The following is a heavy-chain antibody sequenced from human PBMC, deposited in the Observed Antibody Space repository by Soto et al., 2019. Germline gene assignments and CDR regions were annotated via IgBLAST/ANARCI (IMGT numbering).Heavy chain of an antibody. V-gene: IGHV4-31*03. CDR1: GGSISSGGYY. CDR3: ARERGGYCSSTSCYTGVYYFDY. J-gene: IGHJ4*02. CDR2: IYYSGST. D-gene: IGHD2-2*02. Sequence: PSETLSLTCTVPGGSISSGGYYWSWIRQHPGKGLAWIGYIYYSGSTYYNPYLKSRVTISVDTSKNQFSLKLSSVTAADTAVYYCARERGGYCSSTSCYTGVYYFDYWGQGTLVTVSS.